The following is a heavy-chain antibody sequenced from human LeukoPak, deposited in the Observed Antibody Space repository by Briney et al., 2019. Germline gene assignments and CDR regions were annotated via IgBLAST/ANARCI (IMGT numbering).Heavy chain of an antibody. CDR2: IRYDGSDK. Sequence: GGSLRHSCAASGFTFNSYGMHWVRQAPGKGLEWVAFIRYDGSDKYYADSVKGRLTISRDNSKNTLYLQMSSLRAEDTAVYYCAKGSYYCSSSSCPQYYYYMDVWGKGTMVTVSS. J-gene: IGHJ6*03. CDR3: AKGSYYCSSSSCPQYYYYMDV. CDR1: GFTFNSYG. V-gene: IGHV3-30*02. D-gene: IGHD2-2*01.